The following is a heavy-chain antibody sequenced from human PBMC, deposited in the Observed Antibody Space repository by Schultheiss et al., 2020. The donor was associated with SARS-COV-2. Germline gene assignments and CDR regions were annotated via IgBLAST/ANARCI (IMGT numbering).Heavy chain of an antibody. D-gene: IGHD3-10*01. CDR2: IYYTGST. J-gene: IGHJ5*02. Sequence: SETLSLTCTVSGGSTSSYYWNWIRQPPGKGLEWIGYIYYTGSTDYNPSLKSLLTISVDTSKTQFSLKLSSVTAADTAVYYCAKLGFGGWFDTWGQGTMVTVSS. V-gene: IGHV4-59*12. CDR1: GGSTSSYY. CDR3: AKLGFGGWFDT.